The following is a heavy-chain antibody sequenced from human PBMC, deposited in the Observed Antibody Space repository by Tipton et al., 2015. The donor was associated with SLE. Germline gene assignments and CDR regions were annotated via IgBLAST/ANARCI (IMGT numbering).Heavy chain of an antibody. Sequence: TLSLTCTVSGDSITSHSWSWIRQPPGKGLEFIGYIYYSGSTYYNPSLKSRVTISVDTSKNQFSLKLSSMTAADTAVYYCARAGYSYDSGYYFDHWGQGTQVTVSS. D-gene: IGHD5-18*01. CDR1: GDSITSHS. V-gene: IGHV4-59*11. CDR2: IYYSGST. CDR3: ARAGYSYDSGYYFDH. J-gene: IGHJ4*02.